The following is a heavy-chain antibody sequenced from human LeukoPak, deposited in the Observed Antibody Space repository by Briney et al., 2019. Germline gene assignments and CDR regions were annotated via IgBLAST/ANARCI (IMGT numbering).Heavy chain of an antibody. CDR3: VREASGGTKGVSGTFDI. J-gene: IGHJ3*02. Sequence: GGSPRLSCAASGFTFSSHGMNWVRQAPGKGLEWVASIKRDGSEKYYVDSVKGRFTISRDNAKNSLYLQMNSLRAEDTAVYHCVREASGGTKGVSGTFDIWGQGTLVTVSS. D-gene: IGHD6-13*01. CDR1: GFTFSSHG. V-gene: IGHV3-7*01. CDR2: IKRDGSEK.